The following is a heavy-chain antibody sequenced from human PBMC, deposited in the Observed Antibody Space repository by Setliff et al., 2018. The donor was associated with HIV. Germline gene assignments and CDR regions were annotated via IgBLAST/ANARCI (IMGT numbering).Heavy chain of an antibody. CDR2: IIPIFGTT. J-gene: IGHJ4*02. CDR3: ARGRITGTINF. D-gene: IGHD1-7*01. V-gene: IGHV1-69*13. Sequence: SVKVSCKASGGTPTTYGISWVRQAPGQGLEWMGQIIPIFGTTNYAQKFQGRVTITADESTSTAYMELSSLRSEDTAVYYCARGRITGTINFWGQGTLVTVSS. CDR1: GGTPTTYG.